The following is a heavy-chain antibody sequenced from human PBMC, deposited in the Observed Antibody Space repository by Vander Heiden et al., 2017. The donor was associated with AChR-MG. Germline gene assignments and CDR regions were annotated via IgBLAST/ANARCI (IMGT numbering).Heavy chain of an antibody. CDR1: GGPISSSGYY. D-gene: IGHD1-26*01. CDR2: NDYSGST. CDR3: ARHSRGYSGSRLSFDY. V-gene: IGHV4-39*01. Sequence: QPQLQESGPGLVKPSETLSLTCTVPGGPISSSGYYWGWIGQPAGKGLEWIGSNDYSGSTYYNPSLKSRVTISVDTSKNQFSLKLSSVTAADTAVYYGARHSRGYSGSRLSFDYWGQGTLVTVSS. J-gene: IGHJ4*02.